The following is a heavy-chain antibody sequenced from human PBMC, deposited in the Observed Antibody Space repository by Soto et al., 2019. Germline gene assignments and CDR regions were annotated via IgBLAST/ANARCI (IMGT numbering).Heavy chain of an antibody. J-gene: IGHJ6*02. Sequence: PGGSLRLSCAASGFTFSSYGMHWGRQAPGKGLEWVAVISYDGSNKYYADSVKGRFPISRDNSKNTLYLQMNSLRAEDTAVYYCAKDSLWFGELPPHYYYGMDVWGQGTTVTVSS. V-gene: IGHV3-30*18. D-gene: IGHD3-10*01. CDR3: AKDSLWFGELPPHYYYGMDV. CDR1: GFTFSSYG. CDR2: ISYDGSNK.